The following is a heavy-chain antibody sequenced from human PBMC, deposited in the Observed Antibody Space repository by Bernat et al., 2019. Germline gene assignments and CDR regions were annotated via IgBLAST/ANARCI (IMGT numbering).Heavy chain of an antibody. V-gene: IGHV4-59*08. CDR1: GGSISNYY. CDR2: IYYSGST. CDR3: ARHHYGSGSYRGYGMDV. Sequence: QVQLQESGPGLVKPSETLSLTCTVSGGSISNYYWSWIRQPPGKGLEWSGSIYYSGSTNYNPSLKSRITISVDTSKNQFSLRLSSVTAADTAAYYCARHHYGSGSYRGYGMDVWGQGTTVTVSS. D-gene: IGHD3-10*01. J-gene: IGHJ6*02.